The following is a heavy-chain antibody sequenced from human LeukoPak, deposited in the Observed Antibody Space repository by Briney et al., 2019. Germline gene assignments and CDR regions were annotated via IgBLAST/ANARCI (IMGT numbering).Heavy chain of an antibody. V-gene: IGHV1-18*01. CDR3: QRITIFGVIIDFDY. Sequence: ASVKVSCKASGGTFSSYAISWVRQAPGQGLEWMGWISAYNGNTNYAQKLQGRVTMTTDTSTSTAYMEVRSLRSDDTAVYYCQRITIFGVIIDFDYWGQGALVTVSS. CDR2: ISAYNGNT. CDR1: GGTFSSYA. D-gene: IGHD3-3*01. J-gene: IGHJ4*02.